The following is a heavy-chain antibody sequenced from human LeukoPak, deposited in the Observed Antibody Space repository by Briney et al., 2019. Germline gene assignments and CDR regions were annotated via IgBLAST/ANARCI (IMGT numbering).Heavy chain of an antibody. CDR3: VGRPWNFDY. V-gene: IGHV3-15*01. Sequence: GGSLRLSCTASGFTFNHAWMTWVRQAPGKGLEWVGRIKSKNDGETTDFAAPVKGRFTISRDESKRMMFQEMQSLKTEDTAVYYCVGRPWNFDYWGQGTLVTVSS. J-gene: IGHJ4*02. CDR2: IKSKNDGETT. CDR1: GFTFNHAW. D-gene: IGHD1-1*01.